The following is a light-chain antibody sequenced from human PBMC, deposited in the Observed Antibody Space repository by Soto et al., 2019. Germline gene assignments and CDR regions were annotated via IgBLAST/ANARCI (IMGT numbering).Light chain of an antibody. CDR3: HQRQYWPPIT. J-gene: IGKJ5*01. CDR1: QSVSNNY. V-gene: IGKV3-11*01. Sequence: EIVLTQSPGTLSLSPVERATLSCRASQSVSNNYLAWFQQKPGQAPRLLIYAASNRATGIPARFSGSGSGTDFTLTISSLEPEDFAVYYCHQRQYWPPITFGQGTRLEIK. CDR2: AAS.